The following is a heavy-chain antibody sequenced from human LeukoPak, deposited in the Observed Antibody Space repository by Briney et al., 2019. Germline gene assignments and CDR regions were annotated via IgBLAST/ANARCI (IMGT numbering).Heavy chain of an antibody. CDR2: SISKTEGGTT. CDR1: GFTFSNAW. Sequence: PGGSLRLSCAASGFTFSNAWMIWVRQAPGKGLEWVGRSISKTEGGTTDYAAPVRGRFTISRDDSKNTLYLQMNSLKTEDTAVYYCTTDPNYGDSNWFDRWGQGTLVTVSS. J-gene: IGHJ5*02. D-gene: IGHD4-17*01. CDR3: TTDPNYGDSNWFDR. V-gene: IGHV3-15*01.